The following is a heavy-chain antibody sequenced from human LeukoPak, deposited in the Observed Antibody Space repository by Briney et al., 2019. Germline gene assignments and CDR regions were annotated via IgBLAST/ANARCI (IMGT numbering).Heavy chain of an antibody. V-gene: IGHV1-2*06. CDR2: INPDGGDT. Sequence: ASVKVSCKASGYTFAGYYMHWVRQAPGQGLEWMGRINPDGGDTNNAQKFQGRVTMTRDTSISTAYMEMSRLRSDDTAVYYCARDPYSSGWYDFWGQGTLVTVSS. D-gene: IGHD3-22*01. CDR1: GYTFAGYY. J-gene: IGHJ5*01. CDR3: ARDPYSSGWYDF.